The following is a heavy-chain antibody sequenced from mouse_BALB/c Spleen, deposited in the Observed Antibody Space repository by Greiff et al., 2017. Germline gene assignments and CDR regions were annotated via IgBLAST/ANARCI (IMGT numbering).Heavy chain of an antibody. CDR3: TRWGVRRAWFAY. J-gene: IGHJ3*01. CDR1: GYTFTSYY. V-gene: IGHV1S81*02. D-gene: IGHD2-14*01. Sequence: VKLQESGAELVKPGASVKLSCKASGYTFTSYYMYWVKQRPGQGLEWIGEINPSNGGTNFNEKFKSKATLTVDKSSSTAYMQLSSLTSEDSAVYYCTRWGVRRAWFAYWGQGTLVTVSA. CDR2: INPSNGGT.